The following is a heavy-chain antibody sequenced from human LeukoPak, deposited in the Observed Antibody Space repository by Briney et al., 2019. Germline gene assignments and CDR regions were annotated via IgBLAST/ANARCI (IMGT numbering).Heavy chain of an antibody. D-gene: IGHD5-18*01. V-gene: IGHV4-59*01. J-gene: IGHJ4*02. CDR2: IYYSGST. CDR1: GGSISSYY. CDR3: ARDGRGYSYGYDY. Sequence: SETLSLTCTVSGGSISSYYWSWIRQPAGKGLEWIGYIYYSGSTNYNPSLKSRVTISVDTSKNQFSLKLSSVTAADTAVYYCARDGRGYSYGYDYWGQGTLVTVSS.